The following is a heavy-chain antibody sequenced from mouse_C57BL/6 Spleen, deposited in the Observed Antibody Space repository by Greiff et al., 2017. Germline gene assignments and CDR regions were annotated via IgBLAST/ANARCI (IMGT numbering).Heavy chain of an antibody. CDR2: IDPENGDT. V-gene: IGHV14-4*01. CDR3: TQGNFREVAY. J-gene: IGHJ3*01. CDR1: GFNIKDDY. Sequence: EVQLQQSGAELVRPGASVKLSCTASGFNIKDDYMHWVKQRPEQGLEWIGWIDPENGDTEYASKFQGKATITADTSSNTAYLQLSSLTSEDTAVYYCTQGNFREVAYWGQGTLVTVSA. D-gene: IGHD2-1*01.